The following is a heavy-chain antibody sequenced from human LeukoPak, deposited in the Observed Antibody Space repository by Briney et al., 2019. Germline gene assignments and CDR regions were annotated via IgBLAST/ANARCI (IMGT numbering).Heavy chain of an antibody. J-gene: IGHJ4*02. D-gene: IGHD4-17*01. CDR2: IYYSGST. CDR3: ARVEGLRPDY. CDR1: GGSISSGGYS. V-gene: IGHV4-30-4*07. Sequence: SETLSLTCAVSGGSISSGGYSWSWIRQPPGKGLEWIGYIYYSGSTYYNPSLKSRVTISVDTSKNQFSLKLSSVTAADTAVYYCARVEGLRPDYWGQGTLVTVSS.